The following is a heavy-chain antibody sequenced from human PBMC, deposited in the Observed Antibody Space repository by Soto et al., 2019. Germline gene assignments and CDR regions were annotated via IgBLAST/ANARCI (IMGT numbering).Heavy chain of an antibody. CDR3: ARDLSNYGDFRDYGMDV. CDR2: IYYSGST. J-gene: IGHJ6*02. D-gene: IGHD4-17*01. CDR1: GGSISSYY. V-gene: IGHV4-59*01. Sequence: PSETLSLTCTVSGGSISSYYWGWIRQPPGKGLEWFGYIYYSGSTNYNPSLKSRVTISVDTSKNQFSLKLSSVTAADTAVYYCARDLSNYGDFRDYGMDVWGQGTTVTVSS.